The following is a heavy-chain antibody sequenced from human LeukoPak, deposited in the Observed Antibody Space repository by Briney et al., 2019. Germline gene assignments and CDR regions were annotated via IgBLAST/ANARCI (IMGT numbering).Heavy chain of an antibody. V-gene: IGHV4-4*02. CDR3: ASRITIFGVAQEYFQH. CDR2: IYHSGST. D-gene: IGHD3-3*01. J-gene: IGHJ1*01. CDR1: GGSISSNNW. Sequence: SETLSLTCAVSGGSISSNNWWSWVRQPPGKGLEWIGEIYHSGSTNYNPSLKSRVTISVDTSKNQFSLKLSSVTAADTAVYYCASRITIFGVAQEYFQHWGQGTLVTVSS.